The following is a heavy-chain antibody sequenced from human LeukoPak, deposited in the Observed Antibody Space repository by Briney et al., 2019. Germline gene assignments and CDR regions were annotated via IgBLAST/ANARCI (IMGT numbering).Heavy chain of an antibody. CDR1: GGTFSSYA. Sequence: ASVKVSCKASGGTFSSYAISWVRQAPGQGLEWMGGIVPIFGTANYAQKFQGRVTITADESTSTAYMELSSLRSEDTAVYYCARDTAMYHDAFDIWGQGTMVTVSS. V-gene: IGHV1-69*13. D-gene: IGHD5-18*01. J-gene: IGHJ3*02. CDR2: IVPIFGTA. CDR3: ARDTAMYHDAFDI.